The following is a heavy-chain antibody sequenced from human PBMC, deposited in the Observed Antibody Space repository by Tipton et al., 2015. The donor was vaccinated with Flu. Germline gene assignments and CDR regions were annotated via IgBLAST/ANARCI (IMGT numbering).Heavy chain of an antibody. D-gene: IGHD1-26*01. CDR3: ARAGGSYLGPETCGAFDI. CDR1: GGSFSGYY. Sequence: TLSLTCAVYGGSFSGYYWSWIRQPPGKGLEWIGEINHSGSTYYNPSLKSRVTISVDTSKNQFSLKLSSVTAADTAVYYCARAGGSYLGPETCGAFDIWGQGTMVTVSS. V-gene: IGHV4-34*01. CDR2: INHSGST. J-gene: IGHJ3*02.